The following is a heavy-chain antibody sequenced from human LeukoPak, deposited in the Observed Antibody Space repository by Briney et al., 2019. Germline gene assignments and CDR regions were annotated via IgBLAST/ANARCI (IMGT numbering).Heavy chain of an antibody. CDR2: IYYSGST. CDR3: ARSFGTTAAGYDAFDI. D-gene: IGHD6-13*01. V-gene: IGHV4-59*01. CDR1: GGSISSYY. Sequence: SETLSLTCTVSGGSISSYYWSWIRQPPGKGLEWIGYIYYSGSTNYNPSLKSRVTISVDTSKNQFSLKLSSVTAADTAVYYCARSFGTTAAGYDAFDIWGQGTMVTVSS. J-gene: IGHJ3*02.